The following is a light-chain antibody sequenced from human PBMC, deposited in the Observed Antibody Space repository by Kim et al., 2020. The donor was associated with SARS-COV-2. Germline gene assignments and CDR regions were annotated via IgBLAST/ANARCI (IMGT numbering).Light chain of an antibody. CDR3: QAWDNSAFWV. Sequence: SYELTQPPSVSVSPGQTAIITCSGDKLGDRYVCWYQQKPGQSPVVVISQDTKRPSGIPERFSGSNSGNTATLTISETQAMDEADYYCQAWDNSAFWVFGGGTKVTVL. J-gene: IGLJ3*02. CDR2: QDT. V-gene: IGLV3-1*01. CDR1: KLGDRY.